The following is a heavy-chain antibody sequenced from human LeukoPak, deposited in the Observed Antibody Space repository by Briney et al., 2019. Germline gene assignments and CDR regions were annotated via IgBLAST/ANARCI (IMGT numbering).Heavy chain of an antibody. V-gene: IGHV4-4*09. CDR2: IYSNGST. J-gene: IGHJ4*02. CDR3: ARLGTGYHRRLGY. CDR1: GGYISSYY. Sequence: SETLSLTCTVSGGYISSYYWSWIRQPPGKGLEWIGHIYSNGSTNYNASLKNRVTISVDASIKQFSLRLNSATAADTAVYYCARLGTGYHRRLGYWGQGALVTVSS. D-gene: IGHD3-16*02.